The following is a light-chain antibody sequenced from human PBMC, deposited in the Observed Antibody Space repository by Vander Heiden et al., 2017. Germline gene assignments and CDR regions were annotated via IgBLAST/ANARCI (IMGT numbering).Light chain of an antibody. CDR3: QRTNNAPFT. Sequence: DIQLTQSPSSLSASVGDRVTITCWVSQVISSYLNWYRQKPGKVPKLLIYSASNLQSGVPSRLSGSGSGTDFTLTISRLQPEDVASFYGQRTNNAPFTFGPGTKVDIK. J-gene: IGKJ3*01. CDR2: SAS. CDR1: QVISSY. V-gene: IGKV1-27*01.